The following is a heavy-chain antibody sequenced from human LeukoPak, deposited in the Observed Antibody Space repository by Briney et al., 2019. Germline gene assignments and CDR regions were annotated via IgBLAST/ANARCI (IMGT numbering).Heavy chain of an antibody. J-gene: IGHJ6*03. D-gene: IGHD2-15*01. Sequence: GGSLRLSCAASGFTFSSYGMHWVRQAPGKGLEWVAVISYDGSNKYYADSVRGRFSISRDNSKNSLYLQMNSLRDEDTAVYYCARGLGDCSGDVCSYYHMDVWGKGTTVTISS. CDR1: GFTFSSYG. CDR2: ISYDGSNK. CDR3: ARGLGDCSGDVCSYYHMDV. V-gene: IGHV3-30*03.